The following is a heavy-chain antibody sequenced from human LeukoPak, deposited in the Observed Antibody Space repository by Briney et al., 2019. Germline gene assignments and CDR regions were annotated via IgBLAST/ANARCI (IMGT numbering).Heavy chain of an antibody. CDR3: ARVYDDGVYFDY. CDR2: INPNSGGT. J-gene: IGHJ4*02. CDR1: GYTFTGYY. Sequence: ASVKVSCKSSGYTFTGYYMHWVRQAPGQGLEWMGWINPNSGGTNYAQKFQGRVTMTRDTSISTAYMELSRLRSDDTAVYYCARVYDDGVYFDYWGQGTLVTVSS. V-gene: IGHV1-2*02. D-gene: IGHD1-1*01.